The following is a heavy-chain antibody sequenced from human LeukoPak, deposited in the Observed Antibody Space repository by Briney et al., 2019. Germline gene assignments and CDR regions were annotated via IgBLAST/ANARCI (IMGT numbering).Heavy chain of an antibody. CDR3: ARDLAFGTDYDILTGYYTDWFDP. CDR2: IYYSGST. Sequence: SETLSLTCTVSGDSISSYYWSWLRQPPGKGLEWIGYIYYSGSTNYNPSLKSRVTISVDTSKNQFSLKLSSVTAADTAVYYCARDLAFGTDYDILTGYYTDWFDPWGQGTLVTVSS. CDR1: GDSISSYY. J-gene: IGHJ5*02. D-gene: IGHD3-9*01. V-gene: IGHV4-59*01.